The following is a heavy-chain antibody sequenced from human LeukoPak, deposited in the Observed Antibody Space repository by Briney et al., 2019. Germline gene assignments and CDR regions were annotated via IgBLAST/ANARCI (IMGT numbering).Heavy chain of an antibody. J-gene: IGHJ4*02. V-gene: IGHV4-39*01. CDR3: ARWTYGGRYFDY. CDR1: GGSISSSSYY. D-gene: IGHD4-23*01. CDR2: IYYSGST. Sequence: SETLSLTCTVSGGSISSSSYYWGWIRQPPGKGLEWIGSIYYSGSTYYNPSLKSRVTISVDTSKNQFSLKLSSVTAADTAVYYCARWTYGGRYFDYWGQGTLVTVSS.